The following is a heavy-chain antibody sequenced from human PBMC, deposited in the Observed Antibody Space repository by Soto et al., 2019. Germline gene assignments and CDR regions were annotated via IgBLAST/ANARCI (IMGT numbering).Heavy chain of an antibody. CDR1: GFTFSSYS. CDR3: ARGHYYYGMDV. V-gene: IGHV3-48*02. CDR2: ISSSSTI. Sequence: GGSLRLSCAASGFTFSSYSMNWVRQAPGKGLEWVSYISSSSTIYYADSVKGRFTISRDNAKNSLYLQMNSLRDEDTAVYYCARGHYYYGMDVWGQGTTVTVSS. J-gene: IGHJ6*02.